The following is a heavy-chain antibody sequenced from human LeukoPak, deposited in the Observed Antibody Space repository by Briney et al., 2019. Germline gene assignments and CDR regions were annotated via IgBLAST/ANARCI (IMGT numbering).Heavy chain of an antibody. V-gene: IGHV3-30*02. CDR3: AKEDHCSSTSCYLGYYYMDV. J-gene: IGHJ6*03. Sequence: PGGSLRLSCAASGFTFSSYWMSWVRQAPGKGLEWVAFIRYDGSNKYYADSVKGRFTISRDNSKNTLYLQMNSLRAEDTAVYYCAKEDHCSSTSCYLGYYYMDVWGKGTTVTVSS. D-gene: IGHD2-2*01. CDR1: GFTFSSYW. CDR2: IRYDGSNK.